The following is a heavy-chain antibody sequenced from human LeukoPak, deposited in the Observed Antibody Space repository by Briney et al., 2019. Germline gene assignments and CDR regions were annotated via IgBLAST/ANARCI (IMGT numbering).Heavy chain of an antibody. Sequence: PSETLSLTCTVSGGSISSYYWSWIRQPPGKGLEWIGYIYYSGSTNYNPSLKSRVTISVDTSKNQFSLKLSSVTAADTAVYYCAKPTRSSWSLFDYWGQGTLVTVSS. V-gene: IGHV4-59*01. D-gene: IGHD6-13*01. CDR3: AKPTRSSWSLFDY. CDR1: GGSISSYY. J-gene: IGHJ4*02. CDR2: IYYSGST.